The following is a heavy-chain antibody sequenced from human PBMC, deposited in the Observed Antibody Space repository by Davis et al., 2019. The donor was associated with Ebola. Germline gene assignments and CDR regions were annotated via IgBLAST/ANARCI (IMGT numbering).Heavy chain of an antibody. CDR3: ARLGKGGMRKQWLATGYFDY. Sequence: MPSETLSLTCTVSGGSISSYYWSWIRQPPGKGLEWIGYIYYSGSTNYNPSLKSRVTISVDTSKNQFSLKLSSVTAADTAVYYCARLGKGGMRKQWLATGYFDYWGQGTLVTVSS. CDR2: IYYSGST. J-gene: IGHJ4*02. V-gene: IGHV4-59*08. CDR1: GGSISSYY. D-gene: IGHD6-19*01.